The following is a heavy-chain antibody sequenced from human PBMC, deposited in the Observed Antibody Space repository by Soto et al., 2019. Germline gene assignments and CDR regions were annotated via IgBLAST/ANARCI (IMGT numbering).Heavy chain of an antibody. V-gene: IGHV3-21*01. CDR3: ARSATETCSSTSCYFRYNWFDP. Sequence: GGSLRLSCAASGFTFSSYSMNWVRQAPGKGLEWVSSISSSSSYIYYADSVKGRFTISRDNAKNSLYLQMNSLRAEDTAVYYCARSATETCSSTSCYFRYNWFDPWGQGTLVTVSS. CDR2: ISSSSSYI. J-gene: IGHJ5*02. D-gene: IGHD2-2*01. CDR1: GFTFSSYS.